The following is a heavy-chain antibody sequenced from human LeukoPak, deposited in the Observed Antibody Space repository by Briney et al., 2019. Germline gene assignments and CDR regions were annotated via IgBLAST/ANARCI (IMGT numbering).Heavy chain of an antibody. CDR1: GYTFAAYF. Sequence: AASVKVSCKASGYTFAAYFIHWVRQAPGQGLEWMGRVNPNGGDTNYAQKFQGRVTMTGDTSISTAYMELSSLRSDDTAMYYCARVGFTSSWSNFDYWGQGTLVTVSS. V-gene: IGHV1-2*06. J-gene: IGHJ4*02. CDR3: ARVGFTSSWSNFDY. CDR2: VNPNGGDT. D-gene: IGHD6-13*01.